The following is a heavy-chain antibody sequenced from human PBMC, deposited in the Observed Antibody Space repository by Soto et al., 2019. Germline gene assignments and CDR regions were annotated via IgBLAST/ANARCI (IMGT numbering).Heavy chain of an antibody. CDR3: ARAGPARSSWYARVSYFDY. CDR1: GGSISSYY. Sequence: QVQLQESGPGLVKPSETLSLTCTVSGGSISSYYWSWIRQPPGKGLEWIGYIYYSGSTNYNPSLKSRVTISVDTSKNQFSLKLSSVTAADTAVYYCARAGPARSSWYARVSYFDYWGQGTLVTVSS. V-gene: IGHV4-59*01. CDR2: IYYSGST. D-gene: IGHD6-13*01. J-gene: IGHJ4*02.